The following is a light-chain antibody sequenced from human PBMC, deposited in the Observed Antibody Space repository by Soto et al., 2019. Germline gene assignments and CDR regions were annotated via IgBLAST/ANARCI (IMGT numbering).Light chain of an antibody. CDR3: CSYAGSITL. V-gene: IGLV2-23*01. CDR1: SNNIGSYDL. J-gene: IGLJ2*01. Sequence: QSALTQPASVSGSPGKSITISCTGTSNNIGSYDLVSWYQQHPGKAPKLMIYEGSKRPSGVSNRFSGSKSGNTASLTISGIQAEDEADYHCCSYAGSITLFGGGTKVTVL. CDR2: EGS.